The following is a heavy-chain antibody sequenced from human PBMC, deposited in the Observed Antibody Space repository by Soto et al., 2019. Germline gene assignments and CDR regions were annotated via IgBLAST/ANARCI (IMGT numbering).Heavy chain of an antibody. CDR3: ARDLTGYAMDV. CDR2: XXAXGXXX. J-gene: IGHJ6*02. V-gene: IGHV3-48*03. D-gene: IGHD2-2*01. Sequence: GGSLRLSCVASAFTLGSYHIDWVRQAPGKGLEWXSYXXAXGXXXYXXXSVRGRFTVSRDNAKNSLFLQMNSLRAEDTAVYYCARDLTGYAMDVWGQGTTVTVSS. CDR1: AFTLGSYH.